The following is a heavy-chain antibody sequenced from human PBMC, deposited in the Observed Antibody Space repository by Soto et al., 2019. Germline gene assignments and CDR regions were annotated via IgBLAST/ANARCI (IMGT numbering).Heavy chain of an antibody. Sequence: PSETLSLTCTVSGGSISSYYWSWIRQPPGKGLEWIGYIYYSGSTNYNPSLKSRVTISVDTSKNQFSLKLSSVTAADTAVYYCARMGVWRELHYEVPAIDYWGQGTLVTVSS. D-gene: IGHD2-15*01. CDR1: GGSISSYY. J-gene: IGHJ4*02. V-gene: IGHV4-59*01. CDR3: ARMGVWRELHYEVPAIDY. CDR2: IYYSGST.